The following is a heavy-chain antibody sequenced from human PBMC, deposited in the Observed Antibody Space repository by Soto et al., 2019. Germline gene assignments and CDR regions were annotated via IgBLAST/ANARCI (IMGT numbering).Heavy chain of an antibody. Sequence: SETLSLTCTVSGGSISSGGYYWSWIRQHPGKGLEWIGYIYYSGSTYYNPSLKSRVTISVDTSKNQFSLKLSSVTAADTAVYYCARYDVDTGTDYYYYYGMDVWGQGTTVTVSS. D-gene: IGHD5-18*01. CDR3: ARYDVDTGTDYYYYYGMDV. J-gene: IGHJ6*02. V-gene: IGHV4-31*03. CDR1: GGSISSGGYY. CDR2: IYYSGST.